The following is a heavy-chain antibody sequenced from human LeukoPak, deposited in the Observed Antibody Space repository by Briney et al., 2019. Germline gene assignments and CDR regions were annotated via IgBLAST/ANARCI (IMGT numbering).Heavy chain of an antibody. CDR3: ARGGRGRYYYGMDV. CDR1: GYTFTNYD. V-gene: IGHV1-8*01. J-gene: IGHJ6*02. Sequence: ASVKVSCKASGYTFTNYDINWVRQATGQGLEWMGWMNPNSGNTGYAQKFLGRVTMTRNTSISTAYMELSSLRSEDTAVYYCARGGRGRYYYGMDVWGQGTTVTVSS. CDR2: MNPNSGNT.